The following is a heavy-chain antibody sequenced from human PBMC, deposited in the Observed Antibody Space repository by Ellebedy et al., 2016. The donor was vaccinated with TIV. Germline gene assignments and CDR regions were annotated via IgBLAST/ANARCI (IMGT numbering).Heavy chain of an antibody. CDR1: GGSISSHY. J-gene: IGHJ4*02. CDR3: ARGTSGWTLRALHD. V-gene: IGHV4-59*08. CDR2: VSYSGFT. Sequence: MPSETLSLTCTVSGGSISSHYCSWIRKSPGRGLEYIGYVSYSGFTNYTPSLKGRVTMSLDSSKNQFSLTMKSVTAADTAVYYCARGTSGWTLRALHDWGQGIPVTVS. D-gene: IGHD6-19*01.